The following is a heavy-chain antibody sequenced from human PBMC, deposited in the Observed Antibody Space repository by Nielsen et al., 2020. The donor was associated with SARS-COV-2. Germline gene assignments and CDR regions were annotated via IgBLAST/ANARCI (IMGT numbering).Heavy chain of an antibody. CDR2: ISGSGGST. D-gene: IGHD2-15*01. CDR1: GFTFSSYA. V-gene: IGHV3-23*01. J-gene: IGHJ4*02. CDR3: AKDYNQGVVVAASFDY. Sequence: GESLKISCAASGFTFSSYAMSWVRQAPGKGLEWVSAISGSGGSTYYADSVKGRFTISRDNSKNTLYLQMNSLRAEDTAVYYCAKDYNQGVVVAASFDYWGQGTLVTVSS.